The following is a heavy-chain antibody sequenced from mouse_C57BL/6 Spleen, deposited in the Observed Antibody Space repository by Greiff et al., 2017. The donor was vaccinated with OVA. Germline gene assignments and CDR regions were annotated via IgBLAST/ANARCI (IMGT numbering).Heavy chain of an antibody. V-gene: IGHV1-64*01. D-gene: IGHD2-1*01. CDR2: IHPNSGST. CDR1: GYTFTSYW. Sequence: QVQLQQPGAELVKPGASVKLSCKASGYTFTSYWMHWVKQRPGQGLEWIGMIHPNSGSTNYNEKFKSKATLTVDKSSSTASMQLSSLTSEDSAVYYCARPSTMVTSFAYWGQGTLVTVSA. CDR3: ARPSTMVTSFAY. J-gene: IGHJ3*01.